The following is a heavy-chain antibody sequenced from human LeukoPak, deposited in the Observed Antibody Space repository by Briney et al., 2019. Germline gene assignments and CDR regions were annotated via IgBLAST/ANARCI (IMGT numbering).Heavy chain of an antibody. D-gene: IGHD2-2*01. J-gene: IGHJ4*02. V-gene: IGHV3-21*01. CDR1: GFTFSNFG. CDR3: AGDTYANDTSNY. Sequence: GGSLRLSCAASGFTFSNFGMNWVRQAPGKGLEWVSSISSGGTYVYYADSVKGRFTISTDNAKNSLYLQMNSLRAEDTAVYYCAGDTYANDTSNYWGQGTLATVSS. CDR2: ISSGGTYV.